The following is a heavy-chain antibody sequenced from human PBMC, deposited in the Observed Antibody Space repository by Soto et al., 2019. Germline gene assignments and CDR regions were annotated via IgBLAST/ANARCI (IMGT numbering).Heavy chain of an antibody. CDR1: GGSVSSASYY. V-gene: IGHV4-61*01. J-gene: IGHJ4*02. CDR3: ARDISGYIRAFDY. Sequence: SETLSLTCTVSGGSVSSASYYWTWIRQPPGKGLEWIGYSYYTGNTNYNPALKSRVTISVDTSKNQFSLKLTSVSAADTAVYYCARDISGYIRAFDYWGQGTLVTVSS. CDR2: SYYTGNT. D-gene: IGHD5-18*01.